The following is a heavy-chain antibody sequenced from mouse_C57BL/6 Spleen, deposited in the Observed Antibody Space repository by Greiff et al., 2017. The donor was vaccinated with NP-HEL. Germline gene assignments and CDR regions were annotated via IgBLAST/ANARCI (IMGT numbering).Heavy chain of an antibody. CDR2: IYPGDGDT. D-gene: IGHD1-1*01. J-gene: IGHJ1*03. CDR1: GYAFSSSW. Sequence: VQLQQSGPELVKPGASVKISCKASGYAFSSSWMNWVKQRPGKGLEWIGRIYPGDGDTNYNGKVKGKATLTADKASSTAYMQLSSLTSEDSAVYFCARSTTVVAFYWYFDVWGTGTTVTVSS. CDR3: ARSTTVVAFYWYFDV. V-gene: IGHV1-82*01.